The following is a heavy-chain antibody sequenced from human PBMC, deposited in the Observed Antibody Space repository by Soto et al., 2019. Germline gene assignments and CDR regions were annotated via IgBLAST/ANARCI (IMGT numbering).Heavy chain of an antibody. Sequence: GGSLRLSCAASGFTFSNNDMSWVRPATGKRLEWVSMISGSVDSTDNADSVKGRFTISRDKSKNTLYLQMNSLRAEDAAVYYCAKGGGLSGYEAADHWGQGTLVTVSS. CDR1: GFTFSNND. J-gene: IGHJ4*02. CDR2: ISGSVDST. D-gene: IGHD1-26*01. CDR3: AKGGGLSGYEAADH. V-gene: IGHV3-23*01.